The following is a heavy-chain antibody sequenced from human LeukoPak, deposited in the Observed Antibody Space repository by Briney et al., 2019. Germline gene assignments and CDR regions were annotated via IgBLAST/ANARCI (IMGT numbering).Heavy chain of an antibody. CDR3: ARGYRNNWRFDY. Sequence: PSETLSLTCTVSGGSVRSDSNYWSWIRQPPGKGLEWIGYISCSGSTDYNPSLKSRVSMSLGTSKNELSLKLGSVTAADTAFYYCARGYRNNWRFDYWGQGTLVTVSS. CDR2: ISCSGST. D-gene: IGHD6-13*01. J-gene: IGHJ4*02. CDR1: GGSVRSDSNY. V-gene: IGHV4-61*01.